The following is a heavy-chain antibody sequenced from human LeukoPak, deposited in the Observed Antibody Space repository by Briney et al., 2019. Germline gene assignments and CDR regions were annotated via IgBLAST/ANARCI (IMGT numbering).Heavy chain of an antibody. Sequence: SETLSLTCAVYGGSFSGYYWSWIRQPPGKGREWIGEINHSGSTNYNPSLKSRVTISVDTSKNQFSLKLSSVTAADTAVYYCARGGLGAIQGFDYWGQGTLVTVSS. J-gene: IGHJ4*02. CDR3: ARGGLGAIQGFDY. CDR2: INHSGST. CDR1: GGSFSGYY. D-gene: IGHD1-26*01. V-gene: IGHV4-34*01.